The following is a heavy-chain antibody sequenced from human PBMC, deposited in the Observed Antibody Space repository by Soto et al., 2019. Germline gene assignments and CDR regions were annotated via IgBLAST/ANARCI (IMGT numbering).Heavy chain of an antibody. CDR2: ISYDGSNK. CDR3: AKDPVAPYSSGWYYFDY. D-gene: IGHD6-19*01. Sequence: PGGSLRLSCAASGFTFSSYGMHWVRQAPGKGLEWVAVISYDGSNKYYADSVKGRFTISRDNSKNTLYLQMNSLRAEDTAVYYCAKDPVAPYSSGWYYFDYWGQGTLVTVSS. V-gene: IGHV3-30*18. J-gene: IGHJ4*02. CDR1: GFTFSSYG.